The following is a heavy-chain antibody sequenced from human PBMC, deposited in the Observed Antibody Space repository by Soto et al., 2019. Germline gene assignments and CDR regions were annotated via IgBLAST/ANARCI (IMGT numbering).Heavy chain of an antibody. Sequence: QVQLVQSGAEVKKPGASVKVSCKASGYTFTSYGISWVRQAPGQGLEWMGWISAYNGNTNYAQKLQGRVTMTTDISTSTAYMELKSLRYDDTAVYYCARDGSIAARAGPPHNYYYYGMDVWGQGTTVTVSS. J-gene: IGHJ6*02. V-gene: IGHV1-18*01. D-gene: IGHD6-6*01. CDR1: GYTFTSYG. CDR3: ARDGSIAARAGPPHNYYYYGMDV. CDR2: ISAYNGNT.